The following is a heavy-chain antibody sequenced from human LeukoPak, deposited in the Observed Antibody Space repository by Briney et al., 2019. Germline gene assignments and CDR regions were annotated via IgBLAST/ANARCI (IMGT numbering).Heavy chain of an antibody. V-gene: IGHV4-39*07. J-gene: IGHJ4*02. Sequence: PSETLSLTCTVSGGSISSSTYYWGWIRQPPGKGLEWIGRIYTSGSTNYNPSLKSRVTMSVDTSKNQFSLKLSSVTAADTAVYYCARDRPHTAMVNFDYWGQGTLVTVSS. CDR2: IYTSGST. CDR1: GGSISSSTYY. CDR3: ARDRPHTAMVNFDY. D-gene: IGHD5-18*01.